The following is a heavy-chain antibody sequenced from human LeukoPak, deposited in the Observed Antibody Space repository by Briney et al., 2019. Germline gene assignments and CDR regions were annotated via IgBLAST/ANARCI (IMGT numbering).Heavy chain of an antibody. V-gene: IGHV1-18*01. CDR2: IRPSTGDT. CDR3: ARVRDYLFDY. J-gene: IGHJ4*02. CDR1: GYTFTSHG. Sequence: ASVKVSCKASGYTFTSHGISWVRQAPGQGLEWMGWIRPSTGDTDYALSLQGRVTLTTDTSTNTAYMGLRSLRSDDTAVYYCARVRDYLFDYWGQGTLVTVSS. D-gene: IGHD2/OR15-2a*01.